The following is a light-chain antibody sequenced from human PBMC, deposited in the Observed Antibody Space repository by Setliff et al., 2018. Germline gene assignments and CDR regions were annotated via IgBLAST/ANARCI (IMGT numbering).Light chain of an antibody. CDR1: QSVGTY. CDR2: GVS. Sequence: DIQMTQSPSSLSASIGDRVTIACRASQSVGTYLNWYQQKPGKAPKLLIYGVSSLQSGVPSRFRGSGSETDFTLTISSLQPEDFATYYCQQSHIKRTFGQGTKVDIK. CDR3: QQSHIKRT. J-gene: IGKJ1*01. V-gene: IGKV1-39*01.